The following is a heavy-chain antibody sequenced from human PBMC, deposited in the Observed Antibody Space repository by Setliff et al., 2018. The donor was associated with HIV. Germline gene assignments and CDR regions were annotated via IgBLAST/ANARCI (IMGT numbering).Heavy chain of an antibody. CDR3: AKGAWSRELPAFDI. CDR2: ISWDGGTT. J-gene: IGHJ3*02. Sequence: PGGSLRLSCAASGFTFDDYGMSWVRQLPGKGLEWVSGISWDGGTTGYADSVKGRFTISRDNAKHSLYLQMNSLRTEDTAVYYCAKGAWSRELPAFDIWGQGTMVTVSS. V-gene: IGHV3-20*04. D-gene: IGHD1-26*01. CDR1: GFTFDDYG.